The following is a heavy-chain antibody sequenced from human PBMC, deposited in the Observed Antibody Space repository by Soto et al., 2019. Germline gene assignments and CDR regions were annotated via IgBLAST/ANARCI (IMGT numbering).Heavy chain of an antibody. V-gene: IGHV4-39*01. Sequence: PSETLSLTCTVSGGSISSSSYYWGWIRQPPGKGLEWIGSIYYSGSTYYNPSLKSRVTISVDTSKNQFSLKLSSVTAADTAVYYCARQVSYYDFWSGYYTDYYYYMDVWGKGTTVTVSS. CDR3: ARQVSYYDFWSGYYTDYYYYMDV. J-gene: IGHJ6*03. D-gene: IGHD3-3*01. CDR2: IYYSGST. CDR1: GGSISSSSYY.